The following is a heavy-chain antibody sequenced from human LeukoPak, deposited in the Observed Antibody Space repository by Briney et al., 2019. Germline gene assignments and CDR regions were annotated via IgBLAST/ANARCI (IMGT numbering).Heavy chain of an antibody. CDR3: VKDSSSWYGFPHFDY. Sequence: EPGGSLRLSCSASGFTFSSYAMHWVRQAPGKGLEYVSAISSNGGSTYYADSMKGRFTISRDNSKNTLYLQMSSLRAEDTAVYYCVKDSSSWYGFPHFDYWGQGTLVTVSS. CDR1: GFTFSSYA. J-gene: IGHJ4*02. D-gene: IGHD6-13*01. V-gene: IGHV3-64D*06. CDR2: ISSNGGST.